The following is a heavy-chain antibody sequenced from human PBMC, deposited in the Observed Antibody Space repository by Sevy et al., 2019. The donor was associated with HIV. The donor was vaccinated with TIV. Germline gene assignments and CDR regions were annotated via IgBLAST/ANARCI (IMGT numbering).Heavy chain of an antibody. Sequence: GESLKISCMASGYSFSSHWIGWVRPKPGKGLEGVGIIYPSDSENTYSPSFQGQVTISADKSINTAYLQWSSLKASDSAMYYCARQKRSADFLDYWGQGTLVTVSS. J-gene: IGHJ4*02. CDR1: GYSFSSHW. CDR2: IYPSDSEN. CDR3: ARQKRSADFLDY. V-gene: IGHV5-51*01. D-gene: IGHD2-21*02.